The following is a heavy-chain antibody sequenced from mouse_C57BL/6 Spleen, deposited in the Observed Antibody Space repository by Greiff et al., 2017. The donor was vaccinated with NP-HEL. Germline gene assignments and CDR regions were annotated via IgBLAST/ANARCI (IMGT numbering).Heavy chain of an antibody. Sequence: EVQLQQSGPVLVKPGASVKMSCKASGYTFTDYYMNWVKQSHGKSLEWIGVINPYNGGTSYNQKFKGKATLTVDKSSNTAYMELNSLTSEDSAVYYCARRNYYGSSYYFDYWGQGTTLTVSS. V-gene: IGHV1-19*01. J-gene: IGHJ2*01. CDR1: GYTFTDYY. CDR2: INPYNGGT. CDR3: ARRNYYGSSYYFDY. D-gene: IGHD1-1*01.